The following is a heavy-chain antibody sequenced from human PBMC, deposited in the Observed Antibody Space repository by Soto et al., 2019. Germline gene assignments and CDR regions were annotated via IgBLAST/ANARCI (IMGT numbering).Heavy chain of an antibody. V-gene: IGHV3-30-3*01. CDR2: ISYDGSNK. D-gene: IGHD5-18*01. CDR3: AREITSYGYLLLDY. J-gene: IGHJ4*02. Sequence: QVQLVESGGGVVQPGRSLRLSCAASGFTFSSYAMHWVRQAPGKGLEWVAVISYDGSNKYYADSVKGRFTISRDNSKNTLYLQMNSLRAEDTAVYYCAREITSYGYLLLDYWGQGTLVTVSS. CDR1: GFTFSSYA.